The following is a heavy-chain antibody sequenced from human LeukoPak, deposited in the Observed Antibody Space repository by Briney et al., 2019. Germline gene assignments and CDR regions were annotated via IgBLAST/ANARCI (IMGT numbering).Heavy chain of an antibody. V-gene: IGHV1-2*02. CDR1: GYTFTGYY. CDR3: ARGFRLSAIEDWFDP. J-gene: IGHJ5*02. Sequence: EASVKVSCKASGYTFTGYYMHWVRQAPGQGLEWMGWINPNSGGTNYAQKFQGRVTMTRDTSISTAYMELSGLRSDDTAVYYCARGFRLSAIEDWFDPWGQGTLVTVSS. D-gene: IGHD2-2*02. CDR2: INPNSGGT.